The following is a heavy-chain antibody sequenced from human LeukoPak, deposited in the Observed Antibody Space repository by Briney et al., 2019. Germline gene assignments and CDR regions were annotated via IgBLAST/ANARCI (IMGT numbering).Heavy chain of an antibody. D-gene: IGHD3-22*01. V-gene: IGHV3-53*01. CDR2: IYSGGST. CDR1: GFTVSSNY. CDR3: ARMLPYDTPDY. J-gene: IGHJ4*02. Sequence: GGSLRLSCAASGFTVSSNYMSWVRQAPGKGLEWVSVIYSGGSTYYADSVKGRFTISRDNSKNTLYLQMNSLRAEDTAVYYCARMLPYDTPDYWGQGIWVTVSS.